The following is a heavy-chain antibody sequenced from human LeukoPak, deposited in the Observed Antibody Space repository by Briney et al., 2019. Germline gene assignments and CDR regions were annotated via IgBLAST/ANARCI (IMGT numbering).Heavy chain of an antibody. CDR1: GFTFSTYA. V-gene: IGHV3-23*01. D-gene: IGHD4-17*01. CDR3: ARVYLAGDFHAFDI. J-gene: IGHJ3*02. Sequence: GGSLRLSCAASGFTFSTYAMYWVRQAPGTGLEWVSIISGSGGSTYYADSVKGRFTISRDNSKNTLYLQMNSLRAEDTAVYYCARVYLAGDFHAFDIWGQGTMVTVSS. CDR2: ISGSGGST.